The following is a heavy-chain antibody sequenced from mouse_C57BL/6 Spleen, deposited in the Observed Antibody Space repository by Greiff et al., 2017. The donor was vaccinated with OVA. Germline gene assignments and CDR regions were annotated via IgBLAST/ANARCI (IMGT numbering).Heavy chain of an antibody. CDR1: GSTFTSYG. CDR2: IDPNSGGT. V-gene: IGHV1-72*01. J-gene: IGHJ2*01. CDR3: ARSDYYGTYFDY. D-gene: IGHD1-1*01. Sequence: QVQLQQLGAELVKLGVSVKRSCKAPGSTFTSYGWHGVKQRPGRGLEWIGRIDPNSGGTKYNEKFKSKATLTVDKPSSTAYMQLSSLTSEDSAVYYCARSDYYGTYFDYWGQGTTLTVSS.